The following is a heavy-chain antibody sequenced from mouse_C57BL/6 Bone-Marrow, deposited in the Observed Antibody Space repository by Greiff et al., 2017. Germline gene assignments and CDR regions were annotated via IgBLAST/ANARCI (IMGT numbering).Heavy chain of an antibody. J-gene: IGHJ3*01. Sequence: VKLMESGAELVKPGASVKMSCKASGYTFNTYPIEWMKQNHGKSLEWIGNFHPYNDDTKYNEKFKGKATLTVEKSSSTVYLVLSRLTSDDSAVYFCARSVYAVTGFAHWGPGTLVSVSA. CDR3: ARSVYAVTGFAH. V-gene: IGHV1-47*01. D-gene: IGHD2-13*01. CDR2: FHPYNDDT. CDR1: GYTFNTYP.